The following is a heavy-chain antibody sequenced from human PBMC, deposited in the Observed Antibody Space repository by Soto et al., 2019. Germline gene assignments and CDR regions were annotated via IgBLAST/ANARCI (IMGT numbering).Heavy chain of an antibody. V-gene: IGHV1-18*01. CDR2: ISAYNGNT. Sequence: VKVSCKASGYTFTSYGISWVRQAPGQGLEWMGWISAYNGNTNYAQKLQGRVTMTTDTSTSTAYMELRSLRSDDTAVYYCARWGYDFWSGYLRYFDYWGQGTLVTVSS. J-gene: IGHJ4*02. D-gene: IGHD3-3*01. CDR1: GYTFTSYG. CDR3: ARWGYDFWSGYLRYFDY.